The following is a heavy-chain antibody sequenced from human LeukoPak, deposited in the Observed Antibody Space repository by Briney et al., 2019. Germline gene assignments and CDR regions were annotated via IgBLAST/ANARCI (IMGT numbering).Heavy chain of an antibody. Sequence: ASVKVSCKASGYTFTTYGISWVRQAPGQGLEWMGWISAYNGNTNYAQKLQGRVTMTTDASTSTAYMELRSLRSDDTAVYYCARSPPPNSYNRSGYYAHYDYYYMDVWGKGTTVTVSS. CDR2: ISAYNGNT. J-gene: IGHJ6*03. CDR3: ARSPPPNSYNRSGYYAHYDYYYMDV. V-gene: IGHV1-18*01. D-gene: IGHD3-22*01. CDR1: GYTFTTYG.